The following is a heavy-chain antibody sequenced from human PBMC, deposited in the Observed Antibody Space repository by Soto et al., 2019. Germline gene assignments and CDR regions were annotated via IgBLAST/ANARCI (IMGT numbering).Heavy chain of an antibody. J-gene: IGHJ5*02. CDR2: ISGSGGTT. CDR1: GFTFSSYA. D-gene: IGHD3-3*01. V-gene: IGHV3-23*01. Sequence: TGGSLRLSCAASGFTFSSYAMSWVRQAPGKGLEWVSAISGSGGTTYYADSVKGRFTISRDNFKNTLYLQMNSLRAEDTAIYYCEKDPYDFWSGYQPNWFDPWGQGTLVTVSS. CDR3: EKDPYDFWSGYQPNWFDP.